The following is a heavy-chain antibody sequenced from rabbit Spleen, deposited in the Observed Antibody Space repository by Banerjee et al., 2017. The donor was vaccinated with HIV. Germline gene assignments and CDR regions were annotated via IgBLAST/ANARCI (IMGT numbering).Heavy chain of an antibody. CDR3: ARDATDANYYTYFKL. V-gene: IGHV1S40*01. CDR1: GFTLSSYW. J-gene: IGHJ4*01. CDR2: IYTGSGST. D-gene: IGHD8-1*01. Sequence: QSLEESVGDLVKPGASLTLTCTASGFTLSSYWMCWVRQAPGKGLERIACIYTGSGSTYYASCAKGRFTISKASSTAVPLQMTSLTVADTATYFCARDATDANYYTYFKLWGPGALVTVS.